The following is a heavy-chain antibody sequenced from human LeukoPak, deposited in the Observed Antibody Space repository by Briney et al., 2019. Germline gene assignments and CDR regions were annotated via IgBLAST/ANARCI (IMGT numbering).Heavy chain of an antibody. V-gene: IGHV1-2*02. Sequence: ASVNVSCKASGYIFTVYYIHWVRQAPGQGLEWVGWINPNSGDTNYAQNFQGRVTMTRDTSISTAYLERSRLRSDDTAVYYCARGASDYWGQGTLVTVSS. CDR3: ARGASDY. CDR2: INPNSGDT. CDR1: GYIFTVYY. J-gene: IGHJ4*02.